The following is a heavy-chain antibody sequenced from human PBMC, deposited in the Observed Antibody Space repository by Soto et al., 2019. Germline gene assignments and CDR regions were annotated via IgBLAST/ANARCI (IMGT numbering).Heavy chain of an antibody. CDR1: GGSISSGDYY. Sequence: SETLSLTCTVSGGSISSGDYYWSWIRQPPGKGLDWIGYIYYSGSTYYNPSLKSRVSISLDTSKNQFSLKLSSVTAADTAVYYCARVMTTIRYFDYWGQGTLVT. J-gene: IGHJ4*02. V-gene: IGHV4-30-4*01. D-gene: IGHD4-4*01. CDR3: ARVMTTIRYFDY. CDR2: IYYSGST.